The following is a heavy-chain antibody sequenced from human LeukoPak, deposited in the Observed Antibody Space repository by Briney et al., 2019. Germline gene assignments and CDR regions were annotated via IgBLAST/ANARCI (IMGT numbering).Heavy chain of an antibody. CDR1: GFIFSDSY. CDR3: ARRGNMSSHAFDI. V-gene: IGHV3-11*01. J-gene: IGHJ3*02. D-gene: IGHD2/OR15-2a*01. CDR2: IKSSDTST. Sequence: GGSLRLSCAASGFIFSDSYMSWIRQAPGQGLEWLSYIKSSDTSTFYADSVKGRFTVSRDNAKNSLYLQMNSLRAEDTAVYYCARRGNMSSHAFDIWGQGTVVTVSS.